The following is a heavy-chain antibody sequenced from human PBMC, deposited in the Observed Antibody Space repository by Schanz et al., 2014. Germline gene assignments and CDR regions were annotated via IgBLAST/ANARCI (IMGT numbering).Heavy chain of an antibody. V-gene: IGHV4-4*07. J-gene: IGHJ6*03. CDR2: IYISGST. CDR3: ARGGTYGIFYDHMDV. D-gene: IGHD3-22*01. CDR1: GGSISSSDW. Sequence: QVQLQESGPGLVKPSGTLSLTCAVSGGSISSSDWWSWVRQPAGRGLEWIGRIYISGSTRFNPSLKSRVPMSQDPPNNQVSVTLRSGTAADTAVYYCARGGTYGIFYDHMDVWGRGTTVTVSS.